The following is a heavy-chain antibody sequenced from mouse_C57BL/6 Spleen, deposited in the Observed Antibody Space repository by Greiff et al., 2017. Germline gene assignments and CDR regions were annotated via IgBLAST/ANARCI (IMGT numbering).Heavy chain of an antibody. CDR2: IDPSDSYT. V-gene: IGHV1-50*01. Sequence: VQLQQPGAELVKPGASVKLSCKASGYTFTSYWMQWVKQRPGQGLEWIGEIDPSDSYTNYNQKFKGKATLTVDTSSSTAYMQLSSLTSEDSAVFYCARTAQATFADWGQGTLVTVSA. CDR1: GYTFTSYW. CDR3: ARTAQATFAD. D-gene: IGHD3-2*02. J-gene: IGHJ3*01.